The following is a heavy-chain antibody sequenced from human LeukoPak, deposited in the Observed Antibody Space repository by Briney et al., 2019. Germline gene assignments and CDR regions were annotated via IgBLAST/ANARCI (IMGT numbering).Heavy chain of an antibody. D-gene: IGHD3-16*02. J-gene: IGHJ4*02. CDR2: ISAYNGNT. CDR3: ARDDSDYVWGSYRTDY. Sequence: ASVKVSCKASGYTFTSYGISWVRQAPGQGLEWMGWISAYNGNTNYAQKLQGRVTMTTDTSTSTAYMELRSLRSDDTAVYYCARDDSDYVWGSYRTDYWGQGTLVTVSS. V-gene: IGHV1-18*01. CDR1: GYTFTSYG.